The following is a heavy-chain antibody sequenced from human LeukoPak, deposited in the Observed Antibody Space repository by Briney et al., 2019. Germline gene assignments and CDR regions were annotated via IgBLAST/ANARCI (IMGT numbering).Heavy chain of an antibody. D-gene: IGHD3-10*01. CDR1: GYTFSRYW. J-gene: IGHJ4*02. V-gene: IGHV5-51*01. CDR3: ARVWFGELLSNLDS. Sequence: GESLKISCKGYGYTFSRYWIGWVRQTTGKGLEWMGIIYPGDSNTRYSPSFQGQVTISADKSISTAYLQWSSLKASDTAMYYCARVWFGELLSNLDSWGQGTLVTVSS. CDR2: IYPGDSNT.